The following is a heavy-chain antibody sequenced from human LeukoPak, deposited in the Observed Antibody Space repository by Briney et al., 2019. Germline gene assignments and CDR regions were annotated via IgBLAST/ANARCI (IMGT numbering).Heavy chain of an antibody. CDR3: AKATGTLGN. CDR1: GFTFSNHG. J-gene: IGHJ4*02. D-gene: IGHD1-1*01. V-gene: IGHV3-23*01. Sequence: GGSLRLSCAASGFTFSNHGMNWVRQAPGKGLEWVSGISPSGDITYYADSVKGRFTISRDNSKNTLHLQMNSLTAEDTAMYYCAKATGTLGNWGQGTLVTVSS. CDR2: ISPSGDIT.